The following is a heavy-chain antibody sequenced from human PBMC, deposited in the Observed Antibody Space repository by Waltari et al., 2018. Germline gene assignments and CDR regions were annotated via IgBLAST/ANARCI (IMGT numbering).Heavy chain of an antibody. V-gene: IGHV3-23*01. J-gene: IGHJ1*01. CDR2: ISVSDAT. CDR3: ANPFYNWDDPLHS. D-gene: IGHD1-20*01. Sequence: EVQLLESGGGLAQPGGSLRLSSHASGFTSVTHAINWVRQAPGKGLEWVSSISVSDATYYADSVKGRFTISRDYSDNTVYLQMDSLRADDTAVYFCANPFYNWDDPLHSWGQGTPVTVSS. CDR1: GFTSVTHA.